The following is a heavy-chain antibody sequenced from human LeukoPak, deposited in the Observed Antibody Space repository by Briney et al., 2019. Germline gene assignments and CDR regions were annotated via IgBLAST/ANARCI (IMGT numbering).Heavy chain of an antibody. CDR1: GGSISSGGYY. CDR2: IYHSGST. CDR3: ATDSSLDAFDI. D-gene: IGHD6-13*01. V-gene: IGHV4-30-2*01. J-gene: IGHJ3*02. Sequence: KSSETLSLTCTVSGGSISSGGYYWSWIRQPPGKGLEWIGYIYHSGSTYYNPSLKSRVTISVDRSKNQFSLKLSSVTAADTAVYYCATDSSLDAFDIWGQGTMVTVSS.